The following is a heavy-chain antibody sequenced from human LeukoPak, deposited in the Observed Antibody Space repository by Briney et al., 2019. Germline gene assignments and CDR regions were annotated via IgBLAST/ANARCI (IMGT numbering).Heavy chain of an antibody. CDR2: INHSGST. Sequence: SETLSLTCAVYGGSFSSYYWSWIRQPPGKGLEWIGEINHSGSTNYNPSLKSRVTISVDTSKNQFSLKLSSVTAADTAVYYCARGVTHDDFWSGYRYSPFYFDYWGQGTLVTVSS. J-gene: IGHJ4*02. CDR3: ARGVTHDDFWSGYRYSPFYFDY. D-gene: IGHD3-3*01. V-gene: IGHV4-34*01. CDR1: GGSFSSYY.